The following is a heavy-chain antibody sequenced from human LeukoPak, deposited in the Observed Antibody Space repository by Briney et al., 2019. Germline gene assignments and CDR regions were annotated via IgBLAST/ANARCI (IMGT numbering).Heavy chain of an antibody. V-gene: IGHV4-61*02. D-gene: IGHD3-10*01. J-gene: IGHJ6*03. CDR2: IYTSGST. Sequence: PSETLSLTCTVSGGSISSGSYYLSWIRQPAGKGLEWIGRIYTSGSTNYNPSLKSRVTISVDTSKNQFSLKLSSVTAADTAVYYCARVEITMVRGVTLGHYYYYMDVWGKGTTVTVSS. CDR3: ARVEITMVRGVTLGHYYYYMDV. CDR1: GGSISSGSYY.